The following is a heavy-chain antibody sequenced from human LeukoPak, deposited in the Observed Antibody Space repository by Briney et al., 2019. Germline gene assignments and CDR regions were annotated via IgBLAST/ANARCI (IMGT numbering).Heavy chain of an antibody. Sequence: ASVKVSCKASGYTFTGYYMHWVRQAPGQGLEWTGWINPNSGGTNYAQKFQGRVTMTRNTSISTAYMELSSLRSEDTAVYYCARGLYDSSHYYYYGMDVWGQGTTVTVSS. CDR1: GYTFTGYY. J-gene: IGHJ6*02. CDR2: INPNSGGT. D-gene: IGHD3-22*01. CDR3: ARGLYDSSHYYYYGMDV. V-gene: IGHV1-2*02.